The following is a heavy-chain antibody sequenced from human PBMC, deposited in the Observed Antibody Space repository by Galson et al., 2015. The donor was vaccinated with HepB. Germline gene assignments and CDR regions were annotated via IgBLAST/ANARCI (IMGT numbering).Heavy chain of an antibody. Sequence: ETLSLTCTVSGGSISSSSYYWGWIRQPPGKGLEWIGSIYYSGSTYYNPSLKSRVTISVDTSKNQFSLKLSSVTAADTAVYYCARPPRGPLAEAVNRAFDIWGQGTMVTVSS. CDR3: ARPPRGPLAEAVNRAFDI. J-gene: IGHJ3*02. CDR2: IYYSGST. V-gene: IGHV4-39*01. D-gene: IGHD1-14*01. CDR1: GGSISSSSYY.